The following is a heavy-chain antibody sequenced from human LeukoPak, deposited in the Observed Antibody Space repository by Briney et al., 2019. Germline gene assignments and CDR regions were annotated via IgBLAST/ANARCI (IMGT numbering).Heavy chain of an antibody. CDR2: MWDDGTNE. D-gene: IGHD6-13*01. Sequence: PGGSLRLSCTASGFNFGIYGMHWVRQAPGKGLEWVAVMWDDGTNEYYVESVKGRFTISRDNGKRTLYLQMNSLRVEDTAVYYCARYSSSWDYWGQGTLVTVSS. V-gene: IGHV3-33*01. CDR1: GFNFGIYG. J-gene: IGHJ4*02. CDR3: ARYSSSWDY.